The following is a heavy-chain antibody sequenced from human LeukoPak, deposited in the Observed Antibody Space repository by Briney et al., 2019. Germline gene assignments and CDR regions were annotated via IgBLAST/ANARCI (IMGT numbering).Heavy chain of an antibody. CDR1: GFTLSSYS. Sequence: GGSLRLSCAASGFTLSSYSMNWVRQAPGKGLEWISHITWSGSAIFYADSVKGRFTISRDSAKNSLYLQMSSLRDEDTAFYYCARDAGNSGYGMDVWGRGTTVTVSS. V-gene: IGHV3-48*02. CDR2: ITWSGSAI. CDR3: ARDAGNSGYGMDV. D-gene: IGHD5-12*01. J-gene: IGHJ6*02.